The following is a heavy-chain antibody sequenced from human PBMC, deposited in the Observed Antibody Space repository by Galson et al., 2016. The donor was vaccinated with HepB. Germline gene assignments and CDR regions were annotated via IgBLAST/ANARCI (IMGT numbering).Heavy chain of an antibody. V-gene: IGHV3-74*01. CDR2: VNRDGSIT. CDR3: ARGQGGYSSSWLDS. Sequence: SLRLSCAASGFTFSSYWMHWVRQGPGKGLVWVSRVNRDGSITDYADSVKGRFTISKDNAKNTLYLQMNSLRAEDTAVYYCARGQGGYSSSWLDSWGQGTLVTVSS. CDR1: GFTFSSYW. D-gene: IGHD6-13*01. J-gene: IGHJ5*01.